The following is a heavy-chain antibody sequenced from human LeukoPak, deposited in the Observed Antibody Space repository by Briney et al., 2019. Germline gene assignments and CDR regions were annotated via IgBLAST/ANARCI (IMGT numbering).Heavy chain of an antibody. V-gene: IGHV1-18*04. Sequence: ASVKVSCKASGYTFTNYDINWARQAPGQGLEWMGWISAYDGNTNYAQKFQGRVTMTTDTSTTTAYMELRSLRSDDTAVYYCAREACSSTSCYAVRPNWFDPWGQGTLVTVSS. CDR1: GYTFTNYD. CDR3: AREACSSTSCYAVRPNWFDP. D-gene: IGHD2-2*01. J-gene: IGHJ5*02. CDR2: ISAYDGNT.